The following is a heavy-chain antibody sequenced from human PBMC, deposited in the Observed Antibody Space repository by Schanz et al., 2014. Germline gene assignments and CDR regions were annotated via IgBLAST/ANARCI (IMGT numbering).Heavy chain of an antibody. CDR3: ARPSDSSWYMDV. J-gene: IGHJ6*03. Sequence: EVQLVESGGGLVKPGGSLRLSCAASGFTFSTYYMNWVRQAPGKGLEWVSSISSSSSYISYADSEKGRFTISRDNAKNSLYLQMNSLRAEDTAVYYCARPSDSSWYMDVWGKGTTVTVSS. CDR1: GFTFSTYY. V-gene: IGHV3-21*02. CDR2: ISSSSSYI. D-gene: IGHD2-21*02.